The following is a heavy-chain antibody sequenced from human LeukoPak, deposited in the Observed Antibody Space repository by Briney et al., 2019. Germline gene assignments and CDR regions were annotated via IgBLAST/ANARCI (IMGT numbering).Heavy chain of an antibody. CDR1: GGSISSGGYS. CDR2: IYHSGST. V-gene: IGHV4-30-2*01. D-gene: IGHD4-17*01. J-gene: IGHJ4*02. CDR3: ARGVDGDYVAYYFDY. Sequence: NSSQTLSLTCAVSGGSISSGGYSWSWIRQPPGKGLEWIGYIYHSGSTYYNPSLKSRVTISVDRSKNQFSLKLSSVTAADTAVYYRARGVDGDYVAYYFDYWGQGTLVTVSS.